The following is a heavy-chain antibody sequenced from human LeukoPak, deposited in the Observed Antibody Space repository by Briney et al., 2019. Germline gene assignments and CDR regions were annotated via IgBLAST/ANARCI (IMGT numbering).Heavy chain of an antibody. CDR2: IHPSGTM. J-gene: IGHJ4*02. Sequence: SDTLPLTCVVSGFPNSCGYFWVWIRQPPGKGLEWIGNIHPSGTMFHNSSLNSRVTMSIDTSKNQFSLKLSSVTAADTAVYYCAREAERRVVNWGQGTLVTVSS. CDR1: GFPNSCGYF. D-gene: IGHD1-1*01. CDR3: AREAERRVVN. V-gene: IGHV4-38-2*02.